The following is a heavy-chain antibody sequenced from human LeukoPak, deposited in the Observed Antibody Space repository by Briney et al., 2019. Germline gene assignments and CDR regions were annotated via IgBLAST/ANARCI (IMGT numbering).Heavy chain of an antibody. CDR3: AELGITMIGGV. J-gene: IGHJ6*04. V-gene: IGHV3-7*01. CDR1: GFTVSSYW. Sequence: GGSLRLSCAASGFTVSSYWMSWVRQAPGKGLEWVANIKQDGSEKYYVDSVKGRFTISRDNAKNSLYLQMNSLRAEDTAVSYCAELGITMIGGVWGKGTTVTISS. CDR2: IKQDGSEK. D-gene: IGHD3-10*02.